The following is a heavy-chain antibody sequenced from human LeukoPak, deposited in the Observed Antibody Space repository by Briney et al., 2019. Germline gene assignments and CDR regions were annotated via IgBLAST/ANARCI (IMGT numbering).Heavy chain of an antibody. CDR3: EVSYDFLNDRDN. CDR2: IRSDGNKK. Sequence: QPGGSLRLSCAASGFTFSNYGMHCVRQAPGKGLGWGSFIRSDGNKKYYADSLKGGFTISRDNYKHTLYLQMNSLGAEDTAVYYCEVSYDFLNDRDNWGQGTLVTVSS. V-gene: IGHV3-30*02. CDR1: GFTFSNYG. D-gene: IGHD3-9*01. J-gene: IGHJ4*02.